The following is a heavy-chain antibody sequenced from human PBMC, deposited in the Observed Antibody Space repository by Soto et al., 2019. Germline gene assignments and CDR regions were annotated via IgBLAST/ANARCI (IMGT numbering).Heavy chain of an antibody. J-gene: IGHJ4*02. V-gene: IGHV3-23*01. CDR2: ISGIGATT. CDR3: AKGPDLWYASGSGNFDY. CDR1: GFTFSSYA. D-gene: IGHD1-26*01. Sequence: EVQLLESGGGLVQSGGSLRLSCAASGFTFSSYAMSWVRQAPGKGLEWVSGISGIGATTSYADSEKGRFTISRDNSKNTLYLQMNSLRVEDTAVYYFAKGPDLWYASGSGNFDYWGQGTLVTVSS.